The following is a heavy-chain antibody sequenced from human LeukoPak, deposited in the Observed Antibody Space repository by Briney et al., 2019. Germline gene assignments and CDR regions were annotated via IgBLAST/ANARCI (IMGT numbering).Heavy chain of an antibody. J-gene: IGHJ3*02. CDR2: IKEDGSET. CDR3: ARGASRAFDI. V-gene: IGHV3-7*01. Sequence: GGSLRLSCAVSGFTFSNYWMKWVRQAPGKGLEWVADIKEDGSETCYVDSVKGRFTGSRDNAKNSLYLQMNSLRVEDTAVYYCARGASRAFDIWGQGTMVTVSS. CDR1: GFTFSNYW.